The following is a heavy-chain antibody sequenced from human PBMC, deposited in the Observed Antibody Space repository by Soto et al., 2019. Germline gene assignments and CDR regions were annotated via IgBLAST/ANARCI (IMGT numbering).Heavy chain of an antibody. J-gene: IGHJ5*02. D-gene: IGHD2-15*01. CDR3: ARDRYCSGGSCYSDATYNWFDP. Sequence: SVKVSCKASGGTFSSYTISWVRQAPGQGLEWMGGIIPILGIANYAQKFQGRVTITADKSTSTAYMELSSLRSEDTAVYYCARDRYCSGGSCYSDATYNWFDPWGQGTLVTVSS. CDR1: GGTFSSYT. V-gene: IGHV1-69*10. CDR2: IIPILGIA.